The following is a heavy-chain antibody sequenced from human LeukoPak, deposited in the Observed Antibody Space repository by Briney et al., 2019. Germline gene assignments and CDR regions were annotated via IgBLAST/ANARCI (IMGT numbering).Heavy chain of an antibody. CDR3: IRIRTREHQYGMDV. Sequence: GGSLRLSCRASGFPFSNYDMHWVRQAPGKGLDWVSAIDTVGNTYYSGSVKGRFTISRENAQNSLFLQMNSLRDGDTALYYCIRIRTREHQYGMDVWGQGTTVTVSS. J-gene: IGHJ6*02. CDR2: IDTVGNT. V-gene: IGHV3-13*01. CDR1: GFPFSNYD. D-gene: IGHD1-26*01.